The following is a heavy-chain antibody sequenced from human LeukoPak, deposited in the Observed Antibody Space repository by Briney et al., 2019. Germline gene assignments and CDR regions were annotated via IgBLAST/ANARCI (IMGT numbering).Heavy chain of an antibody. CDR3: ARGREVYGMDV. CDR1: GGSFSGYY. Sequence: SETLSLTCAVYGGSFSGYYWSWIRQPPGKGLEWIGEINHSGSTNYNPSLKSRVTISVDTSKNQFSLKLGSVTAADTAVYYCARGREVYGMDVWGQGTTVTVSS. V-gene: IGHV4-34*01. CDR2: INHSGST. J-gene: IGHJ6*02.